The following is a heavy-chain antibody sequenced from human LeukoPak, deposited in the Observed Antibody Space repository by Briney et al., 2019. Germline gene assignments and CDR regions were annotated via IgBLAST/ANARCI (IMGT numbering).Heavy chain of an antibody. Sequence: GGSLRLSCAVSGFTFSSYWMSWVRQAPGKGLEWVANINQDGSDKYYVDSLEGRFTISRDNAKNSLFLQMNSLRAEDTAVYYCARDAYSGGSCYAYWGQGTLVIVSS. CDR3: ARDAYSGGSCYAY. CDR1: GFTFSSYW. V-gene: IGHV3-7*01. J-gene: IGHJ4*02. CDR2: INQDGSDK. D-gene: IGHD2-15*01.